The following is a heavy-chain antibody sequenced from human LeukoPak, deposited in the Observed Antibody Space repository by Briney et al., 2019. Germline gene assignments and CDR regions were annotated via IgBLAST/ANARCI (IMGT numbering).Heavy chain of an antibody. CDR1: GFTFSGNW. J-gene: IGHJ4*02. CDR3: ARDHYYDSSGYDDY. D-gene: IGHD3-22*01. Sequence: GGSLTLSCEASGFTFSGNWMSWVRQAPGKGLEWVASVNPDGSQKLYVDSVKGRFTISRDNAKNSLYLQMNSLRAEDTAVYYCARDHYYDSSGYDDYWGQGTLVTVSS. CDR2: VNPDGSQK. V-gene: IGHV3-7*01.